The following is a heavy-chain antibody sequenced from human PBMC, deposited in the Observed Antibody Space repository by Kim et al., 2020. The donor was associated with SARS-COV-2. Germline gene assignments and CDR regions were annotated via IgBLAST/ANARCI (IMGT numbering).Heavy chain of an antibody. D-gene: IGHD2-21*01. J-gene: IGHJ4*02. CDR3: ARVARDGYNDY. CDR1: QFTFSDYW. Sequence: GGSLRLSCAVSQFTFSDYWMSWLRQAPGKGLEWVSNIKYDGSEKYYVDSVTGRFTISRDSATNSLFLQMNSLRAEDTAVYFCARVARDGYNDYWGRGTRVTVS. V-gene: IGHV3-7*01. CDR2: IKYDGSEK.